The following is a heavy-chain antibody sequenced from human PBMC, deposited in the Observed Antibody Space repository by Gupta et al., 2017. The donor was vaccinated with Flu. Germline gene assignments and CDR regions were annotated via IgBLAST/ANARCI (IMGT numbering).Heavy chain of an antibody. D-gene: IGHD5-18*01. V-gene: IGHV3-21*01. CDR3: ARAPKEAEYGYIGGWFFDL. Sequence: YNMNWVRQAPGKGLEWVSSITLAGSFIWYADSVKGRFTISRDNTQRSLFLQMDSLTPEDTAVYFCARAPKEAEYGYIGGWFFDLWGRGTVVTVSS. CDR1: YN. J-gene: IGHJ2*01. CDR2: ITLAGSFI.